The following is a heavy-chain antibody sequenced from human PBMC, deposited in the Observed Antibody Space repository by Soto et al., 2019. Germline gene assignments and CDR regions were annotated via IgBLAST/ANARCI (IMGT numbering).Heavy chain of an antibody. J-gene: IGHJ4*02. Sequence: GGSRRLSCAASGFTFSSYSMNWVRQAPGKGLEWVSSTSSSSSYIYYADSVKGRFTISRDNAKNSLYLQMNSLRAEDTAVYYCARDLIAAAGTFNYWGQGTLVTVSS. CDR1: GFTFSSYS. D-gene: IGHD6-13*01. CDR2: TSSSSSYI. V-gene: IGHV3-21*01. CDR3: ARDLIAAAGTFNY.